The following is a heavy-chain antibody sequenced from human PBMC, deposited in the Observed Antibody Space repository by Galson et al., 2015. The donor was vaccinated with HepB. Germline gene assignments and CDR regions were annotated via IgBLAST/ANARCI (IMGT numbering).Heavy chain of an antibody. Sequence: SLRLSCAASGFTFTTYYMAWVRQAPGKGLEWVANIRQDGNDRNYVDSARGRFTISRDNARNSLYLQMDSLRAEDTAVYYCALAGPGACDYKRYYYDYWGQGTLVTVSS. V-gene: IGHV3-7*03. D-gene: IGHD2-15*01. CDR1: GFTFTTYY. J-gene: IGHJ4*02. CDR2: IRQDGNDR. CDR3: ALAGPGACDYKRYYYDY.